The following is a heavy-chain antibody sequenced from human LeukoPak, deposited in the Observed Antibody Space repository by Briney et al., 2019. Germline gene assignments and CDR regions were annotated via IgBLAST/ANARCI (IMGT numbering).Heavy chain of an antibody. Sequence: SETLSLTCTVSGGSISSSSYYWGWIRQPPGKGLEWIGSIYYSGSTYYNPSLKSRVTISVDTSKNQFSLKLSSVTAADTAVYYCARLLDYGDYWGQGTLVTVSS. J-gene: IGHJ4*02. CDR1: GGSISSSSYY. CDR2: IYYSGST. V-gene: IGHV4-39*01. CDR3: ARLLDYGDY.